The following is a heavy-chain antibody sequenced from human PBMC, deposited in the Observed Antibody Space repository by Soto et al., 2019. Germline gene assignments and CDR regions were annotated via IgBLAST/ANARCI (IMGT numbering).Heavy chain of an antibody. CDR1: NGSMTIYY. CDR2: VHDSGTA. D-gene: IGHD3-3*01. V-gene: IGHV4-59*01. CDR3: ARLSYDFASEDAFDS. J-gene: IGHJ3*01. Sequence: SETLSLACSVSNGSMTIYYWTWVRQPPGKGLEWIGFVHDSGTAHYNPSLKNRVTISVDTSNSRFSLNLNSVTAADTAVYYCARLSYDFASEDAFDSWGQGTLVTVSS.